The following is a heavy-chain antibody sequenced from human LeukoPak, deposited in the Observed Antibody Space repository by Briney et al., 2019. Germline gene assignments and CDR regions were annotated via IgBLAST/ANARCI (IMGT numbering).Heavy chain of an antibody. V-gene: IGHV4-39*07. J-gene: IGHJ3*02. CDR1: GGSISSSGYY. Sequence: PSETLSLTCTLSGGSISSSGYYWSWIRQPPGKGLEWIGEINHSGSPNYNPSLKSRVTISIDTSKNQFSLKLSPVTAADTAVYYCARDLSDYYGSGSYRPIDAFDIWGQGTMVTVSS. D-gene: IGHD3-10*01. CDR3: ARDLSDYYGSGSYRPIDAFDI. CDR2: INHSGSP.